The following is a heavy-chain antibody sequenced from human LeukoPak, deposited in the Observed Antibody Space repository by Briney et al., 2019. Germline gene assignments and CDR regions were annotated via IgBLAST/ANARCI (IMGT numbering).Heavy chain of an antibody. Sequence: PGGSLRLSCAASGFTFSDYSMNWVRQAPGRGLEYISYISISGSTIKYADSVKGRFTISRDNGENSLYLQMNSLRVEDTAVYYCAREIFHGSGSPRMDVWGQGTTVTVSS. CDR1: GFTFSDYS. J-gene: IGHJ6*02. CDR2: ISISGSTI. V-gene: IGHV3-48*04. D-gene: IGHD3-10*01. CDR3: AREIFHGSGSPRMDV.